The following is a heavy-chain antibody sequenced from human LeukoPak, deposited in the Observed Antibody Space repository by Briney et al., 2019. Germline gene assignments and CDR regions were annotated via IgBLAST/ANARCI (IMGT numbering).Heavy chain of an antibody. V-gene: IGHV3-74*01. CDR2: INSDGSST. Sequence: GGSLRLSCAASGFTFSSYWMHWVRQAPGKGLVWVSRINSDGSSTSYADSVKGRFTISRDNAKNTLYLQMNSLRAEDTAVYYCARDPPYSFVVSAAISPENYWGQGNLVTVSS. J-gene: IGHJ4*02. CDR3: ARDPPYSFVVSAAISPENY. D-gene: IGHD5-18*01. CDR1: GFTFSSYW.